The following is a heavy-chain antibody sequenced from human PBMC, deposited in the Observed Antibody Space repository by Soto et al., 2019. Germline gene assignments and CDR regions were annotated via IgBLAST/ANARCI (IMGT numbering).Heavy chain of an antibody. CDR3: ERYRREAVAGYTLDN. CDR2: VYNSGST. V-gene: IGHV4-59*01. D-gene: IGHD6-13*01. Sequence: PSETLSLTCTVSGGSISSNYWTWIRQPPGKGLEWIGYVYNSGSTNYNPSLKSRVTISEDTSKSQFSLKVNSMTAADTAVYYCERYRREAVAGYTLDNWGQGILVTAYS. CDR1: GGSISSNY. J-gene: IGHJ4*02.